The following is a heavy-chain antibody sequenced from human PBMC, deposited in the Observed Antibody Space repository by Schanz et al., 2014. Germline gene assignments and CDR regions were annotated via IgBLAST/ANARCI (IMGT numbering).Heavy chain of an antibody. V-gene: IGHV3-33*01. CDR1: GFTFSSYG. CDR2: VCYDGSKK. J-gene: IGHJ6*02. D-gene: IGHD3-3*01. Sequence: LVESGGGVVQPGRSLRLSCAASGFTFSSYGMHWVRQVPGKGLEWVAVVCYDGSKKYYADSVKGRFTTSRDNSKNTMYLQMNSLRAEDTAVYYCARYGFRKFGVVYGLAVWGQGTTVTVS. CDR3: ARYGFRKFGVVYGLAV.